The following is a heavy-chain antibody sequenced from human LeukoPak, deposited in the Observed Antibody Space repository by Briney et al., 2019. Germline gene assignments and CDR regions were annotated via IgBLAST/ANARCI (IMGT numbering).Heavy chain of an antibody. D-gene: IGHD1-26*01. V-gene: IGHV3-30*04. Sequence: GGSLRLSCAASGFTFTTFPMHWVRQPPGKGLEWVAVISYDGTDKYYADSVKGRFTISRDNAKNSLYLQMNSLRAEDTAVYYCARGYSGSYFAYWGQGTLVTVSS. J-gene: IGHJ4*02. CDR2: ISYDGTDK. CDR3: ARGYSGSYFAY. CDR1: GFTFTTFP.